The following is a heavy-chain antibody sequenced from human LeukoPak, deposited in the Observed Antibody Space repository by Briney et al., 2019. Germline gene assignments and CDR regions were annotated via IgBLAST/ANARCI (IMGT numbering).Heavy chain of an antibody. J-gene: IGHJ5*02. CDR2: ISYDGSNK. CDR3: AKDDYGDYDVNWFDP. D-gene: IGHD4-17*01. V-gene: IGHV3-30*18. CDR1: GFTFSSYG. Sequence: GGSLRLSCAASGFTFSSYGMHWVRQAPGKGLEWVAVISYDGSNKYYADSVKGRFTISRDNSKNTLYLQMNSLRAEDTAVYYCAKDDYGDYDVNWFDPWGQGTLVTVSS.